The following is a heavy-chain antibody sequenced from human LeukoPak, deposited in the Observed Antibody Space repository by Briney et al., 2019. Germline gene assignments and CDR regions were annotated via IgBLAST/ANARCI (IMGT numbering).Heavy chain of an antibody. J-gene: IGHJ5*02. D-gene: IGHD5-18*01. Sequence: SETLSLTCTVSGGSISSSSYYWGWIRQPPGKGLEWIGSIYYSGSTYYNPSLKCRVTISVDTSKNQFSLKLSSVTAADTAVYYCAGGGYSSEGWFDPWGQGTLVTVSS. CDR1: GGSISSSSYY. CDR3: AGGGYSSEGWFDP. CDR2: IYYSGST. V-gene: IGHV4-39*07.